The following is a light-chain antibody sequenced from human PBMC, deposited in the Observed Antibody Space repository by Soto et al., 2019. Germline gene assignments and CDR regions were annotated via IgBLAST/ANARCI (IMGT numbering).Light chain of an antibody. Sequence: DIQMTQSPSTLSASVGDRVTITCRASRNINNWLAWYQQKPGKAPKLLIHKASSLESGVPSRFSGSGSGTEFTLTISSLQPDDFATYYCQQYNSYSWTFGQGTKVEIK. CDR1: RNINNW. CDR3: QQYNSYSWT. V-gene: IGKV1-5*03. J-gene: IGKJ1*01. CDR2: KAS.